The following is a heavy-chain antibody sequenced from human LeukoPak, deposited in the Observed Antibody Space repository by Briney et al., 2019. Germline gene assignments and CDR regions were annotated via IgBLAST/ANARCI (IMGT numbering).Heavy chain of an antibody. CDR2: IYYSGST. CDR3: ARDVTQYAFDI. V-gene: IGHV4-59*01. D-gene: IGHD1-14*01. Sequence: SETLSLTCTVSGGSISSYYWSWIRQPPGKGLEWIGYIYYSGSTNYNPSFKSRVTISVDTSKNQFSLKLSSVTAADTAVYYCARDVTQYAFDIWGQGTMVTVSS. J-gene: IGHJ3*02. CDR1: GGSISSYY.